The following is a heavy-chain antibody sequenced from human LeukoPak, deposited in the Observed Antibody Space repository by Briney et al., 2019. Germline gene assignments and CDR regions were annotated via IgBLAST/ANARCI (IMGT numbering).Heavy chain of an antibody. CDR2: VYSTGST. CDR1: DGSISSSTNY. V-gene: IGHV4-39*07. D-gene: IGHD6-13*01. CDR3: ARDRLYRAAAGVNDAFDI. J-gene: IGHJ3*02. Sequence: SETLSLTCTVSDGSISSSTNYWGWIRQPPGKGLEWIGSVYSTGSTYYNPSLKSRVTISVDTSKNRFSLKLTSVTTADTAVYYCARDRLYRAAAGVNDAFDIWGQGTMVTVSS.